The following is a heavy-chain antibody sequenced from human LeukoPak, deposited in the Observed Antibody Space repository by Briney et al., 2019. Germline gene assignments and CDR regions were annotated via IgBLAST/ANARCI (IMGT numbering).Heavy chain of an antibody. V-gene: IGHV3-15*07. Sequence: GGSLRLSCAVSGLTVSNVWMNWVRQTAERGLEWVGLIKSKIDGGTTDYAAPVKGRFTISRDDSKNTVDLQVNSLRAEDTAVYYCAREQVDGPLGYWGQGTLVTVSS. CDR1: GLTVSNVW. D-gene: IGHD6-19*01. J-gene: IGHJ4*02. CDR2: IKSKIDGGTT. CDR3: AREQVDGPLGY.